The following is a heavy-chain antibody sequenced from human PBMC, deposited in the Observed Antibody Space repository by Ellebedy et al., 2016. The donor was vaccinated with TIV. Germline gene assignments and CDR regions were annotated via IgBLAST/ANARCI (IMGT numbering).Heavy chain of an antibody. V-gene: IGHV4-59*01. CDR3: ARDNRLLWFGELYWFDP. D-gene: IGHD3-10*01. J-gene: IGHJ5*02. CDR1: GGSISSYY. CDR2: IYYSGST. Sequence: SETLSLTXTVSGGSISSYYWSWIRQHPGKGLEWIGYIYYSGSTYYNPSLKSRVTISVDTSKNQFSLKLSSVTAADTAVYYCARDNRLLWFGELYWFDPWGQGTLVTVSS.